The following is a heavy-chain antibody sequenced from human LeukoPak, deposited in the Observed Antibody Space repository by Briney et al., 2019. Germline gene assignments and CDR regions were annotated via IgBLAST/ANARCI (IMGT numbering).Heavy chain of an antibody. CDR3: AREVSRGYTLHFDC. V-gene: IGHV3-33*01. Sequence: PGGSLRLSCAASGFTFSSHGMHWVRQAPGKGLEWVAVIWYDGSNKYYADSVKGRFTISRDNSKNSLYLQMNSLRAEDTAVYYCAREVSRGYTLHFDCWGQGTLVTVSS. D-gene: IGHD3-22*01. CDR2: IWYDGSNK. J-gene: IGHJ4*02. CDR1: GFTFSSHG.